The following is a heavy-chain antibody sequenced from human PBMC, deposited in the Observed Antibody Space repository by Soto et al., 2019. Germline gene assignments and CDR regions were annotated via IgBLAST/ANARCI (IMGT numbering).Heavy chain of an antibody. CDR1: GFTFSSYG. Sequence: VGSLRLSCAASGFTFSSYGMHWVRQAPGKGLEWVAVISYDGSNKYYADSVKGRFTISRDNSKNTLYLQMNSLRAEDTAVYYCAKDRRLMYYDFWSGYYTGHRYYYGMDVWGQGTTVTVSS. CDR3: AKDRRLMYYDFWSGYYTGHRYYYGMDV. J-gene: IGHJ6*02. D-gene: IGHD3-3*01. V-gene: IGHV3-30*18. CDR2: ISYDGSNK.